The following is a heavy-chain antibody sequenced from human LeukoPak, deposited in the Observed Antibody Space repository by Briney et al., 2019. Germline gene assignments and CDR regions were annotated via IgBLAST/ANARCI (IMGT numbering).Heavy chain of an antibody. J-gene: IGHJ3*02. D-gene: IGHD3-22*01. Sequence: PGGSLRLSRAASGFTFDDYGMSWVRQAPGKGLEWVSGINWNGGSTGYADSVKGRFTISRDNAKNSLYLQMNSLRAEDTALYYCARDVGNYDSSGWDAFDIWGQGTMVTVSS. CDR3: ARDVGNYDSSGWDAFDI. V-gene: IGHV3-20*04. CDR1: GFTFDDYG. CDR2: INWNGGST.